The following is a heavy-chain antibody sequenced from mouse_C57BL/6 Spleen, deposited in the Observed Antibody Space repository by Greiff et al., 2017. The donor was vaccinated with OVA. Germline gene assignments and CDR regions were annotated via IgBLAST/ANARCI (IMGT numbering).Heavy chain of an antibody. V-gene: IGHV1-22*01. J-gene: IGHJ2*01. D-gene: IGHD2-3*01. CDR3: ASDFYDGYYDY. CDR1: GYTFTDYN. CDR2: INPNNGGT. Sequence: EVQLQQSGPELVKPGASVKMSCKASGYTFTDYNMHWVKQSHGKSLEWIGYINPNNGGTSYNQKSKGKATLTVNKSSSTAYMELRSLTSEDSAVYYCASDFYDGYYDYWGQGTTLTVSS.